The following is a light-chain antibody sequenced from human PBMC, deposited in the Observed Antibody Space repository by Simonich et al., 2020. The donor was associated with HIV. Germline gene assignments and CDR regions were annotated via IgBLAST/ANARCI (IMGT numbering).Light chain of an antibody. CDR1: SSDVGGYNY. Sequence: QSALTQPRSVSGSPGQSVTISCTGTSSDVGGYNYVSWYQQHPGKAPKLMIYDVRKRPSGVPDRFSGSKAGNTASLTISGLQAEDEADYCCCSYAGSYTFEVVFGGGTKLTVL. CDR3: CSYAGSYTFEVV. J-gene: IGLJ2*01. V-gene: IGLV2-11*01. CDR2: DVR.